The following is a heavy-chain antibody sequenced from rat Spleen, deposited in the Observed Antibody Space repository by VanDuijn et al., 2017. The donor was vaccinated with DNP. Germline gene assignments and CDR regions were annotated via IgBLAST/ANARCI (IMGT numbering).Heavy chain of an antibody. CDR3: TTDSAY. CDR1: GFTFSKYG. V-gene: IGHV5-27*01. Sequence: EVQLVESGGGLVQPGRSLKLSCAASGFTFSKYGMAWVRQAPTKGLEWVASISTVGDNSYYRDSVRGRFTVSRDNAQSSLYLQMDSLRSENTATYYCTTDSAYWGQGTLVTVSS. CDR2: ISTVGDNS. J-gene: IGHJ3*01.